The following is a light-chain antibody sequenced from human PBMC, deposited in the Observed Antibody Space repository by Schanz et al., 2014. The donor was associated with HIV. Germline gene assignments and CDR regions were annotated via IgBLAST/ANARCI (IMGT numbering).Light chain of an antibody. V-gene: IGLV2-8*01. CDR1: SSDIGGYDY. J-gene: IGLJ2*01. Sequence: QSALTQPPSASGSPGQSVTIACNGTSSDIGGYDYVSWFQQHPGKAPQLLIYEVSLRPSGVPDRFSGSKSGNTASLTVSGLQAEDEADYYCISYAGSNDPVFGGGTKLTVL. CDR2: EVS. CDR3: ISYAGSNDPV.